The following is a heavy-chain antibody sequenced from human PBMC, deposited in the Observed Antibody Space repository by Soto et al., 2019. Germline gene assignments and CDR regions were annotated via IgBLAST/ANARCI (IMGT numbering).Heavy chain of an antibody. D-gene: IGHD3-16*02. CDR3: ARVILPLSYIDC. V-gene: IGHV4-59*01. CDR2: IYYSGST. Sequence: SGPLALTCTVSGGSISSYYWSWIRQPPGKGLEWIGYIYYSGSTNYNPSLKSRVTISVDTSKNQFSLKLSSVTAADTAVYYFARVILPLSYIDCCGPASLVPFSS. CDR1: GGSISSYY. J-gene: IGHJ4*02.